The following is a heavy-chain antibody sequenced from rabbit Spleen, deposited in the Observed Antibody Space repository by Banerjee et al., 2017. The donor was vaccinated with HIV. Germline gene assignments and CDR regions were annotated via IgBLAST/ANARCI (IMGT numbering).Heavy chain of an antibody. J-gene: IGHJ6*01. Sequence: QQQLVESGGGLVKPGASLTLTCKASGFSFTNRDWMCWVRQAPGKGLEWIACIWGGANGATYYASWAKGRFTISKTSSTTVTLQMTSLTAADTATYFCARDTSSSFSSYGMDLWGQGTLVPVS. CDR1: GFSFTNRDW. CDR2: IWGGANGAT. V-gene: IGHV1S45*01. D-gene: IGHD1-1*01. CDR3: ARDTSSSFSSYGMDL.